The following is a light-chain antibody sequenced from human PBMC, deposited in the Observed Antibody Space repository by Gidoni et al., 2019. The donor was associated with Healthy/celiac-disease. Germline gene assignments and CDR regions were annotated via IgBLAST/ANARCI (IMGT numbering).Light chain of an antibody. CDR2: GAS. J-gene: IGKJ2*01. Sequence: PGERATLFCRASLSISSNLAWYQQKPGQTPRLLIYGASTRATGIPARFSGSGSGTGFTLTISSLQSEDFAVYYCQQYHNWRVTVGQGTKLEIK. V-gene: IGKV3-15*01. CDR1: LSISSN. CDR3: QQYHNWRVT.